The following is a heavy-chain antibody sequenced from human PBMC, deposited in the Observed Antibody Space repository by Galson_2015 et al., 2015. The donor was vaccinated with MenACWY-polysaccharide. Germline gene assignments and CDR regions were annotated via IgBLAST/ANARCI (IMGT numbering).Heavy chain of an antibody. V-gene: IGHV3-23*01. CDR3: AKDSTDLWSVAGRFDH. Sequence: SLRLSCAASGFTFTSYAMSWVRQAPGKGLEWVSAIRSSGTNTYYADSLKGRFTISRDNSKNTLYLQMNSLRAEVTAVYYCAKDSTDLWSVAGRFDHWGQGTLVTVSS. J-gene: IGHJ5*02. D-gene: IGHD3-3*01. CDR1: GFTFTSYA. CDR2: IRSSGTNT.